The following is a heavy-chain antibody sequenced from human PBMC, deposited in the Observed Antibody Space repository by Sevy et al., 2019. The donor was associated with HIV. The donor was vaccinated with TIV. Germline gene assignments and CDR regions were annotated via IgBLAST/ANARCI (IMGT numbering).Heavy chain of an antibody. CDR2: IWYDGNNQ. D-gene: IGHD4-17*01. CDR1: GFAFSDYG. CDR3: ARDPRIFGDYLLTYFDY. Sequence: GGSLRHSCVASGFAFSDYGMHWVRQAPGKGLEWVAVIWYDGNNQHYADSVRGRFTISRDNSKNTLYLQLSSLRAEDTTVYYCARDPRIFGDYLLTYFDYWGQGVLVTVSS. V-gene: IGHV3-33*01. J-gene: IGHJ4*02.